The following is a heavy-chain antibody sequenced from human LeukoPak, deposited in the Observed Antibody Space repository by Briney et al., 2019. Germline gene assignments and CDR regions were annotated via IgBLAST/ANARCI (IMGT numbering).Heavy chain of an antibody. D-gene: IGHD3-22*01. CDR1: GFTFSSYA. J-gene: IGHJ4*02. V-gene: IGHV3-23*01. CDR2: ISGSGGST. Sequence: GGSLRLSCAASGFTFSSYAMSWVRQAPVKELEWVSAISGSGGSTYYADSVKGRFTISRDNSKNTLYLQMNSLRAEDTAVYYCAKDRNMIVVVIFDYWGQGTLVTVSS. CDR3: AKDRNMIVVVIFDY.